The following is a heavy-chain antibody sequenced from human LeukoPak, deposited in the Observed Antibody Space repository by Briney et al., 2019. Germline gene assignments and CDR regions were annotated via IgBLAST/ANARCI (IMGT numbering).Heavy chain of an antibody. V-gene: IGHV1-2*02. J-gene: IGHJ4*02. CDR1: GYTFTGYY. CDR2: INPNSGGT. D-gene: IGHD3-22*01. Sequence: ASVKVSCKASGYTFTGYYMHWVCQAPGQGLEWMGWINPNSGGTNYAEKFQGRVTMTRDTSTNIDYMELSRLRSDDTAVYYCTRDQERGGADSLDYWGQGTLVTVSS. CDR3: TRDQERGGADSLDY.